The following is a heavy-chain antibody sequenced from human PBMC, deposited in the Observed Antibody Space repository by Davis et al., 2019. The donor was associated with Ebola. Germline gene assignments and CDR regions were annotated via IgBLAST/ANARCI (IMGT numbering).Heavy chain of an antibody. J-gene: IGHJ4*02. Sequence: GESLKISCAASGFTVSSNYMSWVRQAPGKGLEWVSVIYSCGSTYYADSVKGRFTISRDNAKNSLYLQMNSLRDEDTAVYYCARALTTVVTPVDYWGQGTLVTVSS. V-gene: IGHV3-66*03. CDR2: IYSCGST. D-gene: IGHD4-23*01. CDR1: GFTVSSNY. CDR3: ARALTTVVTPVDY.